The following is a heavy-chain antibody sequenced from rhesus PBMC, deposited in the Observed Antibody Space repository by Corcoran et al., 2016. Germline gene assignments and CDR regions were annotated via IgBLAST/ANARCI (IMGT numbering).Heavy chain of an antibody. Sequence: QVQLQESGPGLVKPSEPLSLTFAVAGGSISGYYWNWFLHPPGKGLERIGYIGGSSGSTYYNPSLKRRVTISTDTSKNQFSLKLSSVTAADTAVYYCARDLIAHSWDYWGQGVLVTVSS. CDR2: IGGSSGST. J-gene: IGHJ4*01. CDR1: GGSISGYY. CDR3: ARDLIAHSWDY. D-gene: IGHD1-38*01. V-gene: IGHV4S5*01.